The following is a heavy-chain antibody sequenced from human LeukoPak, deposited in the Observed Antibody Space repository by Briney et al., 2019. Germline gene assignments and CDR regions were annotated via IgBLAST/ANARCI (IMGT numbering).Heavy chain of an antibody. CDR3: AKDPRRYSRTGGYFDY. Sequence: GGSLRLSCAASGSTFSTSDMHWVRQAPGKGLEWVAFISYDGSNKYYADSVKGRFTISRDNSKNTLYLQMNSLRAEDTAVYYCAKDPRRYSRTGGYFDYWGQGTLVTVSS. D-gene: IGHD6-13*01. CDR1: GSTFSTSD. J-gene: IGHJ4*02. V-gene: IGHV3-30*18. CDR2: ISYDGSNK.